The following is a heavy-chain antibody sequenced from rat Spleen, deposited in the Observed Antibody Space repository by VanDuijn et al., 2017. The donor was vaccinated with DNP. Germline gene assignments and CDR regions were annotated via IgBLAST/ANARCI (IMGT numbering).Heavy chain of an antibody. CDR2: INKDSSTI. CDR3: ARLGWHGWFAY. CDR1: GFNFNDYW. Sequence: EVKLVESGGGLVQPGRSLKLSCAPSGFNFNDYWMGWVRQAPGKGLEWIGEINKDSSTINYSPYLKDKFTISRDNAQNTLYLQMSKLGSEDTAIYYCARLGWHGWFAYWGQGTLVTVSS. V-gene: IGHV4-2*01. J-gene: IGHJ3*01. D-gene: IGHD1-11*01.